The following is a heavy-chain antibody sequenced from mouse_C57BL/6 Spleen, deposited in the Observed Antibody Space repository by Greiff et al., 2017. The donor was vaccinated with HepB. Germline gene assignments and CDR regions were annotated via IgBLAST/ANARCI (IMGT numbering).Heavy chain of an antibody. V-gene: IGHV5-6*01. CDR1: GFTFSSYG. CDR3: ARQAYYYGSSYYYFDY. CDR2: ISSGGSYT. J-gene: IGHJ2*01. D-gene: IGHD1-1*01. Sequence: EVQLVESGGDLVKPGGSLKLSCAASGFTFSSYGMSWVRQTPDKRLEWVATISSGGSYTYYPDSVKGRFTISRDNAKNTLYLQMSSLKSEDTAMYYCARQAYYYGSSYYYFDYWGQGTTLTVSS.